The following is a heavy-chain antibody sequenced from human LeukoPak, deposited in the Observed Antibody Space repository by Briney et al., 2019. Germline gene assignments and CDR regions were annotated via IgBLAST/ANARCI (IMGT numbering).Heavy chain of an antibody. V-gene: IGHV3-30*18. CDR2: ISYDGSNK. Sequence: GGSLRLSCAASGLTFSSYFIHWVRQAPGKGLEWVGVISYDGSNKYNADSVKGRFTITRDKSKNTLYLELNSLRTEDTDVYYCEKGGLQTRSWYVALWGRGNLVTVSS. D-gene: IGHD5-18*01. J-gene: IGHJ2*01. CDR1: GLTFSSYF. CDR3: EKGGLQTRSWYVAL.